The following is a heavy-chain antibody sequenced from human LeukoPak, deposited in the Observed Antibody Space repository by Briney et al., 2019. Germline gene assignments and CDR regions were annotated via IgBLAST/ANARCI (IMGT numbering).Heavy chain of an antibody. J-gene: IGHJ4*02. CDR3: AREGGSYRNFDY. CDR1: GGSISSGDYY. V-gene: IGHV4-30-4*08. Sequence: SETLSLTCTVSGGSISSGDYYWSWIRQPPGKGLEWIGYIYYSGSTYYNPSLKSRVTISVDTSKNQFSLKLSSVTAADTAVYYCAREGGSYRNFDYWGQGTLVTVSS. CDR2: IYYSGST. D-gene: IGHD1-26*01.